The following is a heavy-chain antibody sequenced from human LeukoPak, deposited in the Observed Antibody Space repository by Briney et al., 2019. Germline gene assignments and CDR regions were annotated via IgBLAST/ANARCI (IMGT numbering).Heavy chain of an antibody. CDR3: AKLPILYCSSTSCYL. D-gene: IGHD2-2*01. V-gene: IGHV3-23*01. Sequence: GGSLRLSCAASGFTFSSYSMNWVRQAPGKGLEWVSAISGSGGSTYYADSVKGRFTISRDNSKNTLYLQMNSLRAEDTAVYYCAKLPILYCSSTSCYLWGQGTLVTVSS. J-gene: IGHJ4*02. CDR1: GFTFSSYS. CDR2: ISGSGGST.